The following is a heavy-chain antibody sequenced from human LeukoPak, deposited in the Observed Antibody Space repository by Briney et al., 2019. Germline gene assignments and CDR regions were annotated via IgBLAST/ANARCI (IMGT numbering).Heavy chain of an antibody. CDR1: GFTFSSYS. Sequence: GGSLRLSCAASGFTFSSYSMNWVRQAPGKGLEWVSSISSSSSYIYYADSEKGRFTISRDNAKNSLYLQMNSLRAEDTAVYYCARDGDIAAAGTPYWGQGTLVTVSS. V-gene: IGHV3-21*01. J-gene: IGHJ4*02. CDR3: ARDGDIAAAGTPY. CDR2: ISSSSSYI. D-gene: IGHD6-13*01.